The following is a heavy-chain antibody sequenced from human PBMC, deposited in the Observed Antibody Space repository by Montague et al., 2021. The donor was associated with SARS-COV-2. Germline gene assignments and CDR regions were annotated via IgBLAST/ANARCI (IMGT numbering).Heavy chain of an antibody. D-gene: IGHD2-2*01. Sequence: YYSGSTYYNPSLKSRVTISVDTSKNQFSLRLSSVTAADTAVYYCAGALGYCSSTSCYSVYGMDVWGQGTTVTVSS. V-gene: IGHV4-39*01. J-gene: IGHJ6*02. CDR2: YYSGST. CDR3: AGALGYCSSTSCYSVYGMDV.